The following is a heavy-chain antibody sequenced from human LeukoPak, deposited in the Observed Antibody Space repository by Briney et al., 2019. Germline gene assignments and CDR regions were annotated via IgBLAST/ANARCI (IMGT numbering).Heavy chain of an antibody. V-gene: IGHV4-38-2*01. CDR2: IDHWGTT. CDR1: GHSISSGYY. J-gene: IGHJ3*02. D-gene: IGHD3-10*01. Sequence: PSETLSLTCGVSGHSISSGYYWGWIRQSPGKGREWIGSIDHWGTTYYSDSLKSRLTISVDTSRNQFSLRLSSVTAEDTAVYFCARPFSGSGGSTAFDIWGHGTMVTVSS. CDR3: ARPFSGSGGSTAFDI.